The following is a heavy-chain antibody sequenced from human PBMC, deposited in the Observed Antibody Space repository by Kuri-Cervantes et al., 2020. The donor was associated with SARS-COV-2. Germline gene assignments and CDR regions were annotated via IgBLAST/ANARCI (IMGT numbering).Heavy chain of an antibody. D-gene: IGHD5-18*01. J-gene: IGHJ6*03. Sequence: GGSLRLSCTVSGASIRSSSYFWAWIRQPPGKGLEWVSSISSSSSYIYYADSVKGRFTISRDNAKNSLYLQMNSLRAEDTAVYYCARDGYSYYHYYYMDVWGKGTTVTVSS. CDR1: GASIRSSS. V-gene: IGHV3-21*01. CDR3: ARDGYSYYHYYYMDV. CDR2: ISSSSSYI.